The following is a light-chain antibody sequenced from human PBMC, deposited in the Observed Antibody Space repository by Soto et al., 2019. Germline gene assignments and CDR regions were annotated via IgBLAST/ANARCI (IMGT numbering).Light chain of an antibody. V-gene: IGKV1-5*03. J-gene: IGKJ1*01. CDR1: QTIISW. CDR2: KAS. Sequence: DIQMTQSPSTLSGSVGDRVTITCRASQTIISWLAWYQQKPGKAPKLLIYKASTLKSGVPSRFSGSGSGTEFTLTISSLQPDDFATYYCQHYNSYSEAFGQGTQVELK. CDR3: QHYNSYSEA.